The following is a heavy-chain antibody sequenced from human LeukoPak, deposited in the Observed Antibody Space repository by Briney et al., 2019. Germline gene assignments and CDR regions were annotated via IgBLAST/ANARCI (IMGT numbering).Heavy chain of an antibody. J-gene: IGHJ6*03. Sequence: GGSLRLSCAASGFTFTSFAMSWVRQAPGKGLEWVSTISRSGVATYYANSVKGRFTISRDNSKNTLYLQMNSLRAEDTAVYYCARGGTYYYYYMDVWGKGTTVTVSS. V-gene: IGHV3-23*01. CDR2: ISRSGVAT. CDR3: ARGGTYYYYYMDV. CDR1: GFTFTSFA. D-gene: IGHD2-15*01.